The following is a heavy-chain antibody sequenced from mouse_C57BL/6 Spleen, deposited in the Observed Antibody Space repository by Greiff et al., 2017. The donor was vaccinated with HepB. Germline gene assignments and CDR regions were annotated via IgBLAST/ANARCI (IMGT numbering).Heavy chain of an antibody. V-gene: IGHV1-82*01. J-gene: IGHJ3*01. CDR2: IYPGDGDT. CDR1: GYAFSSSW. Sequence: QVQLKESGPELVKPGASVKISCKASGYAFSSSWMNWVKQRPGKGLEWIGRIYPGDGDTNYNGKFKGKATLTADKSSSTAYMQLSSLTSEDSAVYFCARGGDNYYGSSLFAYWGQGTLVTVSA. CDR3: ARGGDNYYGSSLFAY. D-gene: IGHD1-1*01.